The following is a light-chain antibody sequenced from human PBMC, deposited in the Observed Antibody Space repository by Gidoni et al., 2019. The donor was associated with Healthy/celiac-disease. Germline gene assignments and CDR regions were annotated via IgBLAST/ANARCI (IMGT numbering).Light chain of an antibody. CDR1: SSNIGAGYD. CDR2: GTS. Sequence: QAVLAETPSVSRAPGQRVTISCTGSSSNIGAGYDVHWYQQLPGTAPKLLIYGTSNRPSGVPDRFSGSKSGTSASLAITGLQAEDEADYYCQSYDSSLSGSVFGGGTKLTVL. J-gene: IGLJ3*02. CDR3: QSYDSSLSGSV. V-gene: IGLV1-40*01.